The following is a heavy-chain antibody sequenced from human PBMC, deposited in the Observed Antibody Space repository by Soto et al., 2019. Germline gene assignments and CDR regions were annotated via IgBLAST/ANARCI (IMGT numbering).Heavy chain of an antibody. D-gene: IGHD1-26*01. CDR1: GYPFTSYG. J-gene: IGHJ4*02. Sequence: GXSVKVSCKASGYPFTSYGINWVRQAPGQGLEWMGWINIYNGDTNYAEKVQGRVTMSTDTSKATVYMELRSLSSDDTAVYYCARQYSGAYYIYWGQGTLVTVSS. CDR3: ARQYSGAYYIY. CDR2: INIYNGDT. V-gene: IGHV1-18*04.